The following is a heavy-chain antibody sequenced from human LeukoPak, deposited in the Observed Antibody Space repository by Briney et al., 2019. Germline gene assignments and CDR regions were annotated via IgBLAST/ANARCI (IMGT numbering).Heavy chain of an antibody. CDR1: GFTFSSYG. CDR2: ISYDGSNK. J-gene: IGHJ4*02. Sequence: GGSLRLSCAASGFTFSSYGMHWVRQAPGKGLEWVAVISYDGSNKYYADSVKGRFTISRDNSKNTLYLQMNSLRAEDTAVYYCANLMRSYYDYWGQGTLVTVSS. V-gene: IGHV3-30*18. CDR3: ANLMRSYYDY.